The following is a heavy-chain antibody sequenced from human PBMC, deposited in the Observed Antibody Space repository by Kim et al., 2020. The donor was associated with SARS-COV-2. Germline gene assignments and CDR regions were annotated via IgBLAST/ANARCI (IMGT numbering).Heavy chain of an antibody. CDR2: VNSDGSST. V-gene: IGHV3-74*01. CDR3: ASLSTGYVWNKFDN. Sequence: GGSLRLSCVASGFTFSSYWMHWVRQAPGKGLVWVSRVNSDGSSTSYADSVKGRFTISRDNARNTLYLQMNSLRAEDTAVYYCASLSTGYVWNKFDNWGQRTLVTASS. CDR1: GFTFSSYW. J-gene: IGHJ4*02. D-gene: IGHD3-16*01.